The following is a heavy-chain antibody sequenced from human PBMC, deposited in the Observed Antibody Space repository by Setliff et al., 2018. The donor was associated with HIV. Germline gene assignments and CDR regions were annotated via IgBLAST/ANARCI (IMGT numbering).Heavy chain of an antibody. CDR3: AREKETCSGGDCWKNAFDV. CDR1: GFIFTKYG. D-gene: IGHD2-21*02. Sequence: GASVKVSCKASGFIFTKYGITWVRQAPGQGLEWMGWISAYNGKTDYAQKFQDRLTMTTDTSTRTVYMELRGLRSDDTAVYYCAREKETCSGGDCWKNAFDVWGQGTMVT. V-gene: IGHV1-18*01. CDR2: ISAYNGKT. J-gene: IGHJ3*01.